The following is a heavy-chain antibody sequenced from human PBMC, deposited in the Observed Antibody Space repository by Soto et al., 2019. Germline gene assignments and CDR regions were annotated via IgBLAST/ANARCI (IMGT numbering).Heavy chain of an antibody. J-gene: IGHJ4*02. V-gene: IGHV4-34*01. CDR1: GGSLSGYY. CDR3: ARATSHYASGRYEGGYYYVAY. CDR2: INHSGSA. Sequence: QVQLQQWGSGLLKPSETLSLTCAVYGGSLSGYYWSWIRQSPGKGLEWIGQINHSGSANYHPPLKSRVTXFXHXSRXEFSLELSSVTAADTSVYYCARATSHYASGRYEGGYYYVAYWGQGTLVTVSS. D-gene: IGHD3-10*01.